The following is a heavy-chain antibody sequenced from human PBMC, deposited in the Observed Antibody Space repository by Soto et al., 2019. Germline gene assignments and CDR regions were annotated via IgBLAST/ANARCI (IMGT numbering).Heavy chain of an antibody. CDR2: IRSGRDT. CDR3: AREETAWPLAYGLDV. V-gene: IGHV3-21*01. CDR1: GFTFINYY. D-gene: IGHD2-21*02. J-gene: IGHJ6*02. Sequence: PGGSLRLSCAFSGFTFINYYIHWVRQAPGKGLEWVSSIRSGRDTFYADSVKGRFSISRDDATSSVSLQMNSLRGEDTAVYFCAREETAWPLAYGLDVWGQGTTVTVSS.